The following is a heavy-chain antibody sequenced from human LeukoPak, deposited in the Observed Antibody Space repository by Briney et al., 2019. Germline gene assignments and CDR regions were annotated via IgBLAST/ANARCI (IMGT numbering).Heavy chain of an antibody. V-gene: IGHV3-30*02. Sequence: PGGSLRLSCAASGFTFSSYGMHWLRQAPGKGLEWVAFIRYDGSNKYYADSVKGRFTISRDNSKNTLYLQMNSLRAEDTAVYYCARRAGAYSHPYDHWGQGTLVTVSS. J-gene: IGHJ4*02. CDR3: ARRAGAYSHPYDH. D-gene: IGHD4/OR15-4a*01. CDR1: GFTFSSYG. CDR2: IRYDGSNK.